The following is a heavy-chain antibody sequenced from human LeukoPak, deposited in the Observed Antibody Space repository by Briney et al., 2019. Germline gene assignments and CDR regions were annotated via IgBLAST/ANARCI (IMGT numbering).Heavy chain of an antibody. Sequence: SETLSLTCTVSGGSISNTSYYWGWIRQPPGKGLEWIGAIYYSGSTCFNPSHKSRVTMSVDTSENQFFLKLSSVTAADTAVYYCASQYYDILTGYPYYFDYWGQGTLVTVSS. D-gene: IGHD3-9*01. CDR2: IYYSGST. CDR3: ASQYYDILTGYPYYFDY. J-gene: IGHJ4*02. V-gene: IGHV4-39*01. CDR1: GGSISNTSYY.